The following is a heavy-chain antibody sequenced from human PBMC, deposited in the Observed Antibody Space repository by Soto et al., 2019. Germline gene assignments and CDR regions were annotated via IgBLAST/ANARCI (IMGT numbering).Heavy chain of an antibody. V-gene: IGHV3-33*01. D-gene: IGHD3-10*01. CDR3: ARDGGSGWGYYGMDV. CDR1: GFTFSSYG. J-gene: IGHJ6*02. CDR2: IWYDGSNK. Sequence: GGSLRLSCAASGFTFSSYGMHWVRQAPGKGLEWVAVIWYDGSNKYYADSVKGRFTISRDNSKNTLYLQMNSLRAEDTAVYYCARDGGSGWGYYGMDVWGQGTTVTVSS.